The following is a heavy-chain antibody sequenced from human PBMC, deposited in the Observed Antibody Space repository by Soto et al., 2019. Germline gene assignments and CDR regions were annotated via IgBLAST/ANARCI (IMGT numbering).Heavy chain of an antibody. CDR3: AWASGSSYWFDP. J-gene: IGHJ5*02. V-gene: IGHV1-18*01. CDR2: ISAYNGNT. Sequence: QVQLVQSGAEVKKPGASVKVSCKASGYTFTSYGISWVRQAPGQGLEWMGWISAYNGNTNYAQKFQGRVTMTTDTSTSTADMELRSLRSDDTAVYYCAWASGSSYWFDPWGQGTLVTVSS. D-gene: IGHD1-26*01. CDR1: GYTFTSYG.